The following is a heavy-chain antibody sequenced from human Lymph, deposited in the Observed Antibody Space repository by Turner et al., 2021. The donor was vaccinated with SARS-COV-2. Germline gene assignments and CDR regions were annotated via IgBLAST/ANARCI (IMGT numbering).Heavy chain of an antibody. CDR1: GFTFSSSA. J-gene: IGHJ4*02. Sequence: QVQLVESGGGVVQPGRPLRLFLEALGFTFSSSAMHWVRPSPGKGLEGVAFISYDGSDKYYADSVKGRFTFSRDNSKNTLYLQMNSLRAEDTAVYYCARDRDSSGWVDYWGQGTLVTVSS. CDR3: ARDRDSSGWVDY. D-gene: IGHD3-22*01. V-gene: IGHV3-30*04. CDR2: ISYDGSDK.